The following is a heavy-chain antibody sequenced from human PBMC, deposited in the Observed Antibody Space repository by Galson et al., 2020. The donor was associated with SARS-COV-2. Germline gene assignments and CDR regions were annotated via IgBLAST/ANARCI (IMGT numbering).Heavy chain of an antibody. CDR3: VRGFSGDWPYYYFYGMDV. D-gene: IGHD2-21*02. J-gene: IGHJ6*02. CDR2: INPSTGGA. V-gene: IGHV1-2*02. CDR1: GYRFTGYY. Sequence: ASVKVSCKASGYRFTGYYIYWVRQDPGRGLEYMGWINPSTGGASYGRKFQDRVTMTSDMSITTAFLKLSGLSFDDTALYYCVRGFSGDWPYYYFYGMDVWGQGTTVTVSS.